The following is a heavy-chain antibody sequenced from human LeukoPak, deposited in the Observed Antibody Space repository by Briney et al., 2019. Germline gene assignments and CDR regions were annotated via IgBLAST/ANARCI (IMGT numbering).Heavy chain of an antibody. CDR2: IWYDGSNK. V-gene: IGHV3-33*06. CDR1: GFTFSSYG. J-gene: IGHJ4*02. D-gene: IGHD3-3*01. CDR3: AKTTKGVRFLECDY. Sequence: PGRSLRLSCAASGFTFSSYGMHWVRQAPGKGLEWVAVIWYDGSNKYYADSVKGRFTISRDTSKNTLYLQISSLRVEDTAVYYCAKTTKGVRFLECDYWGQGTLVTVSS.